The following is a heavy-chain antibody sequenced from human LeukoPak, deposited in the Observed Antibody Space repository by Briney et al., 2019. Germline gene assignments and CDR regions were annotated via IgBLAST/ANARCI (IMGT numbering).Heavy chain of an antibody. CDR3: ARGRKRGFYWDGDHPLFDY. J-gene: IGHJ4*02. V-gene: IGHV3-48*02. Sequence: PGGSLRLSCAASGFTFSSYSVNWVRLAPGKGLEWVSYISSSSSTIYYADSVKGRFTISRDNAKNSLYLQMNSLRDEDTAVYYCARGRKRGFYWDGDHPLFDYWGQGTLVTVSS. CDR2: ISSSSSTI. CDR1: GFTFSSYS. D-gene: IGHD4-17*01.